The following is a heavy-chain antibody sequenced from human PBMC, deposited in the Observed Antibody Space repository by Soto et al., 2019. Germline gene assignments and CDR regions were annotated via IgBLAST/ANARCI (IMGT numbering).Heavy chain of an antibody. J-gene: IGHJ6*02. CDR3: ARAPHFWSGYSGGYGMDV. Sequence: QVQLVQSGAEVKKPGASVKVSCKASGYTFTGYYMHWVRQAPGQGLEWMGWINPNSGGTNYAQKFQGGVTMTRDTSISTAYMELSRLRSDATAVYYCARAPHFWSGYSGGYGMDVWGQATTVTVSS. V-gene: IGHV1-2*02. CDR2: INPNSGGT. D-gene: IGHD3-3*01. CDR1: GYTFTGYY.